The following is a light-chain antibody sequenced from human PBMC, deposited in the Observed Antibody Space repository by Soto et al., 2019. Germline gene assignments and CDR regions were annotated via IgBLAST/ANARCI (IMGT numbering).Light chain of an antibody. CDR1: QSVSNNY. J-gene: IGKJ1*01. Sequence: EIVLTQSPGTLSLFPGERATLSCRASQSVSNNYLAWYQQKPGQAPRLLIYGASNRATGIPDRFSGSGSGTDFTLTISRLEPEDFAVYYCQQYGSSGTFGQGTRWISN. CDR3: QQYGSSGT. V-gene: IGKV3-20*01. CDR2: GAS.